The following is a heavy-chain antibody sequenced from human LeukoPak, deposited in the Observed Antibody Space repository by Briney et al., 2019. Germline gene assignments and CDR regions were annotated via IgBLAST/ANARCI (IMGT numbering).Heavy chain of an antibody. D-gene: IGHD6-13*01. J-gene: IGHJ4*02. CDR1: GGSFNGYY. V-gene: IGHV4-59*03. CDR2: IYDIGTT. Sequence: SETLSLTCAVYGGSFNGYYWSWLRQPPGKGLEWIGYIYDIGTTNYNPSLKTRVTMSVDTSNNQFSLKLSSVTAADTAVYYCATGVHGITAAGDYYFDYWGQGTLVTVSS. CDR3: ATGVHGITAAGDYYFDY.